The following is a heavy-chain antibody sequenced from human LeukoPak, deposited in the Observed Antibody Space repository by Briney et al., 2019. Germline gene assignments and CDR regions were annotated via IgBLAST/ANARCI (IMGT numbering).Heavy chain of an antibody. CDR2: IYYSGSN. CDR1: GGSISSSGYY. J-gene: IGHJ6*03. V-gene: IGHV4-39*07. CDR3: ARGLTSGWPYYYYYMDA. D-gene: IGHD6-19*01. Sequence: SETLSLTCTVSGGSISSSGYYWGWIRQTPGKGLEWIGSIYYSGSNYHNPSLKSRVSMSVDTSKNQFSLKLSSVTAADTAVYYCARGLTSGWPYYYYYMDAWGKGTTVTISS.